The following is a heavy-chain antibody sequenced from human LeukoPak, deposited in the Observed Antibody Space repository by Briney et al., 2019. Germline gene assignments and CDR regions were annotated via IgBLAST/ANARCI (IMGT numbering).Heavy chain of an antibody. CDR2: IYYSGST. CDR1: GGSISSSSYY. V-gene: IGHV4-39*07. CDR3: ARAGRYYYDSSGYYYPGGPKNYYYYYMDV. D-gene: IGHD3-22*01. Sequence: SETLSLTCTVSGGSISSSSYYWGWIRQPPGKGLEWIGSIYYSGSTYYNPSLKSRVTISVDTSKNQFSLKLSSVTAADTAVYYCARAGRYYYDSSGYYYPGGPKNYYYYYMDVWGKGTTVTISS. J-gene: IGHJ6*03.